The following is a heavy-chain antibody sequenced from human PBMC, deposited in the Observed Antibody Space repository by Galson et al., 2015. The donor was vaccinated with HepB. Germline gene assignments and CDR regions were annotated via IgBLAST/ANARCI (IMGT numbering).Heavy chain of an antibody. J-gene: IGHJ5*02. D-gene: IGHD3-10*01. Sequence: CAISGDSVSRNSVAWNWIRQSPSRGLEWLGRIYYRSKWYNDYAMSVNSRIIINPDTSKNQFSLQLKSASPEDTAVYYCARDRVLFFGLTDKVRGGLQRVNWFDAWGQGTPVTVFS. V-gene: IGHV6-1*01. CDR3: ARDRVLFFGLTDKVRGGLQRVNWFDA. CDR2: IYYRSKWYN. CDR1: GDSVSRNSVA.